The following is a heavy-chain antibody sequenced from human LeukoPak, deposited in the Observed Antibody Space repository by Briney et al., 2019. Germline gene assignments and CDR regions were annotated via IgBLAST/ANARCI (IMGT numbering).Heavy chain of an antibody. D-gene: IGHD3-10*01. CDR1: GFTFSSYW. CDR2: IKQDGSEK. CDR3: SRHLDGSGSKNLCY. J-gene: IGHJ4*02. V-gene: IGHV3-7*01. Sequence: GGSLRLSCAASGFTFSSYWMSWVRQAPGKGLEWVANIKQDGSEKYYVDSVKGRFTISRDNAKNSLYLQMNSLRAEDTAVYYCSRHLDGSGSKNLCYWGQGTLVPV.